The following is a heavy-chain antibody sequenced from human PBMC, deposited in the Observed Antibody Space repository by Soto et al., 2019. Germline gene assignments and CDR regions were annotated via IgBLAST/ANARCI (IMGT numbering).Heavy chain of an antibody. CDR2: IGTAGAT. Sequence: GGSLRLSCAASGFTFSSYDLHWVRQATGKGLEWVSAIGTAGATYYPGSVKGRFTISRENAKNSLYLQMNSLRAGDTAVYYWAAGTSMESADYWGQGTLVTASS. CDR3: AAGTSMESADY. V-gene: IGHV3-13*01. J-gene: IGHJ4*02. D-gene: IGHD1-1*01. CDR1: GFTFSSYD.